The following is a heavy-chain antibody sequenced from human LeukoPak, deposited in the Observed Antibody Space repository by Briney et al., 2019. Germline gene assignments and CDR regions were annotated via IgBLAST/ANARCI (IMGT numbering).Heavy chain of an antibody. CDR2: ISAYNSDT. V-gene: IGHV1-18*01. CDR1: GYPFTSYY. J-gene: IGHJ5*02. Sequence: PSVKVSCKASGYPFTSYYINWVRQAPGQGLEWMGWISAYNSDTNYAQNLQGRVTMTTDTSTDTAYMELRSLRSDDTAVYYCARDGLSYTNPNNWFDPWGQGTLVTVS. CDR3: ARDGLSYTNPNNWFDP. D-gene: IGHD2-2*02.